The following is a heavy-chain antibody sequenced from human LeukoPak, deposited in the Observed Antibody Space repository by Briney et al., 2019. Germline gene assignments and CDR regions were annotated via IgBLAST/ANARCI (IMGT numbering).Heavy chain of an antibody. CDR1: GFTFSSYG. CDR2: ISYDGSNK. Sequence: GGSLRLSCAASGFTFSSYGMHWVRQAPGKGLEWVAVISYDGSNKYYADSVKGRFTISRDNSKNTLYLQMNSLRAEDTAVYYCANGSYLDYWGQGILVTVSS. V-gene: IGHV3-30*18. D-gene: IGHD1-26*01. J-gene: IGHJ4*02. CDR3: ANGSYLDY.